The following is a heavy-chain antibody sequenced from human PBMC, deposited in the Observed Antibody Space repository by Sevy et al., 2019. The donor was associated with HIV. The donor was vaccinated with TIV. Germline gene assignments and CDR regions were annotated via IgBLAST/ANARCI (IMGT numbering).Heavy chain of an antibody. CDR3: ARGPPPFYGMDV. V-gene: IGHV3-21*06. CDR2: ITSTSDYI. Sequence: GGSLRLSCAASGFTFSSYNMNWVRQAPGKGLEWVSSITSTSDYIYYTDSLKGRCTISRDNAKTLLYLQMNSLRAEDTAVYYCARGPPPFYGMDVWGQGTTVTVSS. J-gene: IGHJ6*02. CDR1: GFTFSSYN.